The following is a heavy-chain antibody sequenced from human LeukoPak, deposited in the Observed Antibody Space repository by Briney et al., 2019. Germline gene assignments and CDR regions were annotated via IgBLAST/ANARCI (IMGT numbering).Heavy chain of an antibody. D-gene: IGHD3-22*01. CDR1: GFTFDDYA. J-gene: IGHJ4*02. V-gene: IGHV3-43D*03. CDR3: AKDSSGYYWDY. Sequence: PGGSLRLSCAASGFTFDDYAMHWVRQAPGKGLEWVSLISWDGGSTYYADSVKGRFTISRDNSKNSLHLQMNSLRAEDTALYYCAKDSSGYYWDYWGQGTLVTVSS. CDR2: ISWDGGST.